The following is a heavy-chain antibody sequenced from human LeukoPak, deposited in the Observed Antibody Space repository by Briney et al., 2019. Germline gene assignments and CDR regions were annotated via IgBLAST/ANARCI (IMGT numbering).Heavy chain of an antibody. J-gene: IGHJ4*02. V-gene: IGHV1-69*04. CDR3: ARGALRYPFDY. D-gene: IGHD3-9*01. CDR1: GGTFSSYA. CDR2: IIPILGIA. Sequence: ASVKVSCKASGGTFSSYAISWVRQAPGQGLEWMGRIIPILGIANYAQKFQGRVTITADKSTSTAYMGLSSLRSEDTAVYYCARGALRYPFDYWGQGTLVTVSS.